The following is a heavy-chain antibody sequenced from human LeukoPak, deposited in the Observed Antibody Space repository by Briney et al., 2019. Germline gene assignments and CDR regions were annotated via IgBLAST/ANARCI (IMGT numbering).Heavy chain of an antibody. Sequence: GGSLRLSCAASGFTFSSYGMSWVRQAPGKGLEWVANIKHDGSEKYYVDSVKGRFTISRDNAKNTLYLQMNSLRAEDTAVYYCARDRRPITIVREVTFDYWGQGTLVTVSS. CDR1: GFTFSSYG. CDR2: IKHDGSEK. D-gene: IGHD3-10*01. V-gene: IGHV3-7*01. J-gene: IGHJ4*02. CDR3: ARDRRPITIVREVTFDY.